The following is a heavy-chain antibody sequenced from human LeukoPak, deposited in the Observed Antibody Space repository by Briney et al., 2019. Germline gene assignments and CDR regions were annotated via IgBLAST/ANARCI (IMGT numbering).Heavy chain of an antibody. V-gene: IGHV4-39*01. J-gene: IGHJ4*02. CDR1: GASIRNYNNY. D-gene: IGHD6-19*01. CDR3: ARGHSSGWYG. CDR2: VFYTGST. Sequence: PSETLSLTCIVSGASIRNYNNYWGWIRQPPGKGLEWIGSVFYTGSTYYNPSLQSRITVSVDTSKNQFSLKLTSVTAADTAAYYCARGHSSGWYGWGQGTLVTVSS.